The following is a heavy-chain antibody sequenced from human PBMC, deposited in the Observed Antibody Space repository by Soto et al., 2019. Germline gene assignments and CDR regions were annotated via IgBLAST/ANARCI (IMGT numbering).Heavy chain of an antibody. V-gene: IGHV3-23*01. CDR1: GFTFSSYA. D-gene: IGHD2-21*01. CDR3: AKSLTGGGEPNAEYFQH. Sequence: GGSLRLSCAASGFTFSSYAMSWVRQAPGKGLEWVSAISGSGGSTYYADSVKGRFTISRDNSKNTLYLQMNSLRAEDTAVYYCAKSLTGGGEPNAEYFQHWGQGTLVTVSS. CDR2: ISGSGGST. J-gene: IGHJ1*01.